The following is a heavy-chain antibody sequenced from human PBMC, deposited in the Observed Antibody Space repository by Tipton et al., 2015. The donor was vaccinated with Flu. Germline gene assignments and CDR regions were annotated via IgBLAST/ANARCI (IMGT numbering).Heavy chain of an antibody. J-gene: IGHJ4*02. CDR2: ISGSGGST. Sequence: SLRLSCAASGFTFSSYAMSWARQAPGKGLEWVSAISGSGGSTYYADSVKGRFTISRDNSKNTLYLQMNSLRAEDTAVYYCAKGRSTMVRGADYWGQGTLVTVSS. CDR1: GFTFSSYA. CDR3: AKGRSTMVRGADY. D-gene: IGHD3-10*01. V-gene: IGHV3-23*01.